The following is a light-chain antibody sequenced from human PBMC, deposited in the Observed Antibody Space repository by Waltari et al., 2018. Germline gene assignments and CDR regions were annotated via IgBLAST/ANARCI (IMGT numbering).Light chain of an antibody. CDR3: CAYAGSNIFV. V-gene: IGLV2-11*01. CDR2: DVN. Sequence: QSALTQPRSVSGSPGQSVTISCTGTSSDIGSYHFVSWYQQQSGKAPKVIIYDVNERPSGVPDRLSGSRSGNTASLTISRLQADDEGEYYCCAYAGSNIFVFGVGTQLSVL. J-gene: IGLJ1*01. CDR1: SSDIGSYHF.